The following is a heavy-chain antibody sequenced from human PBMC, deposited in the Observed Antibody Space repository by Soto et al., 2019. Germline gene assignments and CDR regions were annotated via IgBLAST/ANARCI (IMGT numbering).Heavy chain of an antibody. CDR3: AHDRYGGYGSVFDY. V-gene: IGHV3-23*01. CDR2: ISGSGGST. Sequence: PGGSLRLSCAASGFTFSRYAMSWVRQAPGKGLEWVSAISGSGGSTYYADSVKGRFTISRDNSKNTLYLQMNSLRAEDTAVYYCAHDRYGGYGSVFDYWGQGTLVTVSS. CDR1: GFTFSRYA. J-gene: IGHJ4*02. D-gene: IGHD5-12*01.